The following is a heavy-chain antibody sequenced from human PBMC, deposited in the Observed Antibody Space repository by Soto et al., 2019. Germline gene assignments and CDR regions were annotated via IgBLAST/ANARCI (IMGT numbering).Heavy chain of an antibody. CDR1: VFSLSTSGVA. CDR3: AHIGRWVDTFGI. Sequence: SGPTLVNPTQTLTLTCTFSVFSLSTSGVAVGWIRQPPGKALEWLAGIYWDDDKRYNPSLNSRLTITKDTSKNQVALTMTNMDPVDTATYYCAHIGRWVDTFGIWGQGTMVTVSS. J-gene: IGHJ3*02. V-gene: IGHV2-5*02. CDR2: IYWDDDK.